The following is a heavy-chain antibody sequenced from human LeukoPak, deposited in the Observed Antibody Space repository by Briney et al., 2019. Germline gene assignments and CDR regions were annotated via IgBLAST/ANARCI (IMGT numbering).Heavy chain of an antibody. V-gene: IGHV4-38-2*01. CDR3: ARGRGYSSGWCGY. Sequence: SETLSLTCAVSGYSISSGYYWGWIRQPPGKGLEWIGSIYHSGSTYYNPSLKSRVTISVDTSKNQFSLKLSSVTAADTAVYYCARGRGYSSGWCGYWGQGTLVTVSS. D-gene: IGHD6-19*01. CDR1: GYSISSGYY. J-gene: IGHJ4*02. CDR2: IYHSGST.